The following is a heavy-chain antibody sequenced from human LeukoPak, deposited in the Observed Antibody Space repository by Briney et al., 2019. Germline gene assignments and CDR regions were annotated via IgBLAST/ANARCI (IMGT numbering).Heavy chain of an antibody. Sequence: PGGSLRLSCAASGFTFSSYSMNWVRQAPGKGLEWVSYISSSSSTIYYADSVKGRFTISRDNAKNSLYLQMNSLRAEDTAVYYCARSMNYARLYFDYWGQGTLVTVSS. V-gene: IGHV3-48*04. D-gene: IGHD1-7*01. CDR3: ARSMNYARLYFDY. CDR1: GFTFSSYS. CDR2: ISSSSSTI. J-gene: IGHJ4*02.